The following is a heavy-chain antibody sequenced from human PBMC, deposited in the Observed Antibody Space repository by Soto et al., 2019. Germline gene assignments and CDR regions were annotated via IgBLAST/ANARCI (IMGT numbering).Heavy chain of an antibody. V-gene: IGHV1-2*02. D-gene: IGHD3-22*01. CDR1: GYSFTSHY. CDR2: ISAYNGNT. J-gene: IGHJ4*02. Sequence: ASVKVSCKASGYSFTSHYMHWVRQAPGQGLEWMGWISAYNGNTNYAQKFQERVTITRDVSTNTAYMELTSLRSEDTAVYCCANSDYYDSSGYFDYWGQGTLVTVS. CDR3: ANSDYYDSSGYFDY.